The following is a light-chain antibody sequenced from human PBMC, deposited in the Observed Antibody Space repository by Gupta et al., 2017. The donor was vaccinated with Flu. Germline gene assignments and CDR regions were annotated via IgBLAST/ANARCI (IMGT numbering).Light chain of an antibody. CDR2: GAS. V-gene: IGKV3-15*01. Sequence: EILMTQSPATLSVSPGERATLSCRASQSVSSSLAWYQQKPGQAPRLLISGASTRATGIPARFSGRGSGTEFTLTIRSLQSEDFAVYYCHQYNKWPPTFGQGTRLEIK. J-gene: IGKJ5*01. CDR1: QSVSSS. CDR3: HQYNKWPPT.